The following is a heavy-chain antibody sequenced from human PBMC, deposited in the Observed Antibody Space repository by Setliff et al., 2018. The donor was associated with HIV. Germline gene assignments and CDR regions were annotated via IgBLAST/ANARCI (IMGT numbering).Heavy chain of an antibody. Sequence: ASVKVSCKASGYSFTTYSLNWVRQVPGQGVEWMGWISSNTGNPTYAQDFTGRFVFSLDTSVNTAYLQITTLKAEDSAVYYCARANIYSDAFDIWGQGTMVTVSS. J-gene: IGHJ3*02. V-gene: IGHV7-4-1*02. CDR1: GYSFTTYS. D-gene: IGHD2-21*01. CDR2: ISSNTGNP. CDR3: ARANIYSDAFDI.